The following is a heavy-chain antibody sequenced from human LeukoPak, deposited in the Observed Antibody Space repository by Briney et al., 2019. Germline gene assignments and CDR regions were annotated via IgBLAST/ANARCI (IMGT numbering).Heavy chain of an antibody. CDR3: ARAPNLGGVVPAALDY. V-gene: IGHV3-7*01. Sequence: GGSLGLSCAASGFTFSSYWMSWVRQAPGKGLEWVANIKQDGSEKYYVDSVKGRLTISRDNAKNSLYLQMNSLRAEDTAVYYCARAPNLGGVVPAALDYWGQGTLVTVSS. CDR1: GFTFSSYW. J-gene: IGHJ4*02. CDR2: IKQDGSEK. D-gene: IGHD2-2*01.